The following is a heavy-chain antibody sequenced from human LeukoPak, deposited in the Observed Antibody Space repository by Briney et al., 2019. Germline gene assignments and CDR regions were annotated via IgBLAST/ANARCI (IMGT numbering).Heavy chain of an antibody. CDR3: ARPLREGDLDFNY. CDR1: GYIFISHD. D-gene: IGHD2-21*01. V-gene: IGHV1-8*01. J-gene: IGHJ4*02. CDR2: MNPNSGNT. Sequence: ASVKVSCKASGYIFISHDINWVRRAAGQGLEWIGWMNPNSGNTGYAQKFQGRVTMTANISLNTAYMDLSSLRSEDTAVYYCARPLREGDLDFNYWGQGTQVIVSS.